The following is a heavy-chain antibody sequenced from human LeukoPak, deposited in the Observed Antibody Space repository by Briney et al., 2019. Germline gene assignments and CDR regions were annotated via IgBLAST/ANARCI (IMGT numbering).Heavy chain of an antibody. CDR1: GFSFSDYG. CDR2: ISYDGSDK. D-gene: IGHD3-22*01. J-gene: IGHJ3*02. CDR3: ARDLYDSSESAFDI. Sequence: GGSLRLSCAASGFSFSDYGMHWVRQAPGKGLEWVAVISYDGSDKYYADSVKGRFTISRDNSKNTLYLQMNSLRAEDTAVYYCARDLYDSSESAFDIWGQGTMVTVSS. V-gene: IGHV3-30*03.